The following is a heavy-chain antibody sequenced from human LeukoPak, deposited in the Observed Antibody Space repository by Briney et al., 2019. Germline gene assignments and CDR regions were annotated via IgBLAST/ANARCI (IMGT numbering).Heavy chain of an antibody. J-gene: IGHJ1*01. Sequence: NPSETLSLTCTVSGGSISTYYWSWIRQPPGKGLEWIGYIYYSGSTYYNPSLKSRVTISVDTSKNQFSLKLSSVTAADTAVYYCARDPGRDPDSSGYYPEYFQHWGQGTLVTVSS. D-gene: IGHD3-22*01. CDR2: IYYSGST. CDR1: GGSISTYY. V-gene: IGHV4-30-4*08. CDR3: ARDPGRDPDSSGYYPEYFQH.